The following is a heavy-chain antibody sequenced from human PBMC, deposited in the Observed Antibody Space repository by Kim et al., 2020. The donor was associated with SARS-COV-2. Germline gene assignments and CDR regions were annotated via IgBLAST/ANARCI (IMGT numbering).Heavy chain of an antibody. D-gene: IGHD6-13*01. J-gene: IGHJ3*02. V-gene: IGHV3-23*01. CDR3: AKEGRGSSWYLGGAFDI. Sequence: GGSLRLSCAASGFTFSSYAMSWVRQAPGKGLEWVSAISGSGGSTYYADSVKGRFTISRDNSKNTLYLQMNSLRAEDTAVYYCAKEGRGSSWYLGGAFDIWGQGTMVTVSS. CDR2: ISGSGGST. CDR1: GFTFSSYA.